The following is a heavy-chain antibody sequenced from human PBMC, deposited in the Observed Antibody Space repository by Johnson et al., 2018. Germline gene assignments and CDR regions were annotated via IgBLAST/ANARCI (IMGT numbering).Heavy chain of an antibody. D-gene: IGHD6-13*01. J-gene: IGHJ6*03. V-gene: IGHV3-30*18. Sequence: VQLLESGGGVVQPGRSLRLSCAASGFTFSVYGMHWVRQAPGKGLEWVALIPYDGSNEYYADSVQGRFTVSRDNSKDTLYLQMNSLRAEDTAVYSCAKASSSWSYHYYMDVWGKGTTVTVS. CDR3: AKASSSWSYHYYMDV. CDR2: IPYDGSNE. CDR1: GFTFSVYG.